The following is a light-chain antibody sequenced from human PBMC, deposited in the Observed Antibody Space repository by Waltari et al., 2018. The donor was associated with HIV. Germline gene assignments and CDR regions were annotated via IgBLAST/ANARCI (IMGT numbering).Light chain of an antibody. Sequence: DIVMTQSPDSLALSLGEGATINCKYSQTIFYSSKNKNYLAWYQQRPGQTPKLLIYWASTRDSGFPDRFSGSGSGTDFTLTISNLQSEDVAIYFCQQYYSNPPTFGQGTKVEVK. CDR3: QQYYSNPPT. J-gene: IGKJ1*01. CDR1: QTIFYSSKNKNY. CDR2: WAS. V-gene: IGKV4-1*01.